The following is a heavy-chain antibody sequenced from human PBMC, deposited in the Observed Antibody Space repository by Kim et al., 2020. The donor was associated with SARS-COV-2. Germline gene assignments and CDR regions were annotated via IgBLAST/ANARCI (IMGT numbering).Heavy chain of an antibody. D-gene: IGHD3-10*01. V-gene: IGHV1-46*01. Sequence: ASVKVSCKASGYTFTSYYMHWVRQAPGQGLEWMGIINPSGGSTSYAQKFQGRVTMTRDTSTSTVYMELSSLRSEDTAVYYCARVGHYYGSGTLPYYYGMDVWGQGTTVTVSS. CDR3: ARVGHYYGSGTLPYYYGMDV. CDR2: INPSGGST. J-gene: IGHJ6*02. CDR1: GYTFTSYY.